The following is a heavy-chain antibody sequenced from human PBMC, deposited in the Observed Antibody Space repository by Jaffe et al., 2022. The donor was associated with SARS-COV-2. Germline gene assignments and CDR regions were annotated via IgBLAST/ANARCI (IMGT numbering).Heavy chain of an antibody. CDR3: ARTYGSGNKGRGFFDS. CDR1: GGSISSSIYY. CDR2: IDYSGNS. Sequence: QVQLQESGPGLVKPSETLSLTCTVSGGSISSSIYYWGWIRQPPGKGPEWIGSIDYSGNSYYISSLRSRVSISVDTSRNQFSLKLNSVTASDTAVYYCARTYGSGNKGRGFFDSWGQGTLVTISS. D-gene: IGHD3-10*01. J-gene: IGHJ4*02. V-gene: IGHV4-39*01.